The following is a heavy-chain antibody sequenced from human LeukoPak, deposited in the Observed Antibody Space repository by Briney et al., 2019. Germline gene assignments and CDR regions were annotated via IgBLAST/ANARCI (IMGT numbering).Heavy chain of an antibody. J-gene: IGHJ5*02. Sequence: SVKVSCKASGGTFRSYAISWARQAPGQGLEWMGGIIPIFGTANYAQKFQGRVTITADESTSTAYMELSSLRSEDTAVYYCAGHDFWSGSWFDPWGQGTLVTVSS. CDR3: AGHDFWSGSWFDP. CDR1: GGTFRSYA. CDR2: IIPIFGTA. D-gene: IGHD3-3*01. V-gene: IGHV1-69*13.